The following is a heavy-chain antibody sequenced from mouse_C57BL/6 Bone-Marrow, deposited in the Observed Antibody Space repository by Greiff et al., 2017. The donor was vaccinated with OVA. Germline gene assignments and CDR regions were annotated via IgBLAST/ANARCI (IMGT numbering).Heavy chain of an antibody. J-gene: IGHJ3*01. D-gene: IGHD3-2*02. CDR2: IDPSDSYT. Sequence: QVQLQQPGAELVMPGASVKLSCKASGYTFTSYWMHWVKQRPGQGLEWIGEIDPSDSYTNYNQKFKGKFTLTVDKSSTTAYLQLSSLTSEDSAVYYCARRGSSGPAWFAYWGQGTLVTVSA. V-gene: IGHV1-69*01. CDR1: GYTFTSYW. CDR3: ARRGSSGPAWFAY.